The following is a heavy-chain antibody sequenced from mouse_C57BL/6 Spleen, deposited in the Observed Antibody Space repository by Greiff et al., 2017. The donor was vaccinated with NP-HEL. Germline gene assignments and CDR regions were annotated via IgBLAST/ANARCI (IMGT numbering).Heavy chain of an antibody. CDR2: IRNKANGYTT. D-gene: IGHD2-14*01. V-gene: IGHV7-3*01. J-gene: IGHJ1*03. Sequence: EVQLVESGGGLVQPGGSLSLSCAASGFTFTDYYMSWVRPPPGQALEWLGFIRNKANGYTTEYSASVKGRFTISRDNSQSILYLQMNALRAEDSATYYCARYMNRGYFDVWGTGTTVTVSS. CDR3: ARYMNRGYFDV. CDR1: GFTFTDYY.